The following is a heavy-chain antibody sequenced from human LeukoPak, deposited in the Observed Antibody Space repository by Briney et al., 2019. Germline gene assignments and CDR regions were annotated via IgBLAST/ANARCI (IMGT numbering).Heavy chain of an antibody. J-gene: IGHJ4*02. CDR2: IGGSGGST. D-gene: IGHD6-6*01. Sequence: PGGSLRLSCAASGFTFSSYAMSWVRQAPGKGLEWVSAIGGSGGSTYYADSVKGRFTISRDNSKNTLYLQMNSLRAEDTAVYYCARRGSSSFAPDDYWGQGTLVTVSS. CDR1: GFTFSSYA. CDR3: ARRGSSSFAPDDY. V-gene: IGHV3-23*01.